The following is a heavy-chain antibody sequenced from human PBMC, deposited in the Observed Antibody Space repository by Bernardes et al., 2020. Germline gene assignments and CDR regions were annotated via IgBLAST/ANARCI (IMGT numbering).Heavy chain of an antibody. CDR2: IYSGGST. D-gene: IGHD2-21*01. Sequence: VWSLRLSCAASGFTVSSNDMSWVRQAPGKGLEWVSVIYSGGSTYYADSVKGRFTISRDNSKNTLYLQMNSLRAEDTAVYYCARVLIGTLWWSEYYFDYWGQGTLVTVSS. CDR3: ARVLIGTLWWSEYYFDY. V-gene: IGHV3-66*01. CDR1: GFTVSSND. J-gene: IGHJ4*02.